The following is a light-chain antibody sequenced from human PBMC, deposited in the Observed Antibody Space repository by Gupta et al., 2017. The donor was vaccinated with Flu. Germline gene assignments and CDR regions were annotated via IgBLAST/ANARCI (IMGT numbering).Light chain of an antibody. CDR3: SSYTSSDTLEGV. CDR2: EVS. Sequence: QSALTQPASVSGSPGLSITISCTGTRSDVGGYNYVSWYQQHPGKAPKLMIYEVSYRPSGVSNRFSGSKSGNTASLTIAGLQAEDEDDYYCSSYTSSDTLEGVFGGGTKLTVL. J-gene: IGLJ3*02. V-gene: IGLV2-14*01. CDR1: RSDVGGYNY.